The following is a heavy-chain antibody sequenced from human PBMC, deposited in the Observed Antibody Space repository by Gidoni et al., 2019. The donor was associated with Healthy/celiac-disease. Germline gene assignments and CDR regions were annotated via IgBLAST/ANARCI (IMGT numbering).Heavy chain of an antibody. D-gene: IGHD3-16*01. J-gene: IGHJ6*03. V-gene: IGHV4-34*01. CDR3: ARVWGGNRMEYYYYMDV. Sequence: QVQLQQWGAGLLKPSDTLSLTCAVYGGSFSGYYWSWIRQPPGKGLEWIGEINHSGSTNYNPSLKSRVTISVDTSKNQFSLKLSSVTAADTAVYYCARVWGGNRMEYYYYMDVWGKGTTVTVSS. CDR1: GGSFSGYY. CDR2: INHSGST.